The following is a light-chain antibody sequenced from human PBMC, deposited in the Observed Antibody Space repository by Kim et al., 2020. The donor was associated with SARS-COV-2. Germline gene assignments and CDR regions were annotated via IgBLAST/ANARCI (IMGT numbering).Light chain of an antibody. J-gene: IGKJ5*01. CDR3: QQSYITPLT. CDR2: AAS. V-gene: IGKV1-39*01. Sequence: DIQMTQSPSSLSASVGDRVTITCRASQSISSYLNWYQQKPGKAPKLLIYAASSLQSGVPSRFSGSGSGTDFTLTINNLQPEDFATYYCQQSYITPLTFGQGTRLEIK. CDR1: QSISSY.